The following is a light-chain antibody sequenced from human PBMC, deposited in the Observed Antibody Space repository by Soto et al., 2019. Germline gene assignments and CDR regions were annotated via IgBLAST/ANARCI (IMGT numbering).Light chain of an antibody. CDR3: QQYGTSPRT. Sequence: EIVLTQSPATLSLSPGERATLSCRASQSVSSYLAWYQQKPGQSPMLLIYGASSRATGIPDRFSGRGSGTDFTLTISRLEPEDFAVYFCQQYGTSPRTFGQGTKVDIK. CDR1: QSVSSY. CDR2: GAS. V-gene: IGKV3-20*01. J-gene: IGKJ1*01.